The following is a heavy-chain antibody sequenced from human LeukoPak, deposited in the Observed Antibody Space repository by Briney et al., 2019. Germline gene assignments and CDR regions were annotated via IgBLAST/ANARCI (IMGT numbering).Heavy chain of an antibody. CDR3: ARVNYDFWSGYYRGDFDY. CDR2: IYPGDSDT. J-gene: IGHJ4*02. D-gene: IGHD3-3*01. CDR1: GYSFTSYR. Sequence: GESLKISCKGSGYSFTSYRIGWVRQMPGKGLEWMGIIYPGDSDTRYSPSFQGQVTISADKSISTAYLQWSSLKASDTAMYYCARVNYDFWSGYYRGDFDYWGQGTLVTVSS. V-gene: IGHV5-51*01.